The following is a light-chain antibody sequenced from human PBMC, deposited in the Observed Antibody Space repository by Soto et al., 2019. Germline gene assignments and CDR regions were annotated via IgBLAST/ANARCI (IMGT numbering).Light chain of an antibody. CDR2: EVR. V-gene: IGLV2-14*01. CDR3: SAYKARSNLG. J-gene: IGLJ3*02. CDR1: MRDVGAYNL. Sequence: QSALTQPASVSGSAGQSITISCSGTMRDVGAYNLVSWYQQHPGTAPKLIISEVRNRPSGISSRFSGSRSGNTASLTISGLQSEDEGDYYCSAYKARSNLGFGGGTKGTVL.